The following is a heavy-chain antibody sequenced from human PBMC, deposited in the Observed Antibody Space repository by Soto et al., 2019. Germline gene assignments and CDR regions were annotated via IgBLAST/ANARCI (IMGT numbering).Heavy chain of an antibody. V-gene: IGHV4-31*03. CDR1: GGSISSGDYY. CDR3: ARAVPGTVTSYLDY. Sequence: QVQLQESGPGLVKPSQTLSLTCTVSGGSISSGDYYWSWIRQHPGKGLEWIGYIYYSGSTYYNPSLKSRVTISVDTSENQFSLKLRSVTAADMAVYYCARAVPGTVTSYLDYWGQGTLVTVSS. J-gene: IGHJ4*02. D-gene: IGHD4-17*01. CDR2: IYYSGST.